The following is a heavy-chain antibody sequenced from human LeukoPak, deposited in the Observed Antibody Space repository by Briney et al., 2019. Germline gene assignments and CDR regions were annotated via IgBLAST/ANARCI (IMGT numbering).Heavy chain of an antibody. Sequence: GGSLRLSCAASGFTFSSYWMSWVRQAPGKGLEWVANIKQDGSEKYYVDSVKGRFTISRDNAKNSLYLQINSLRAEDTAVYYCARALHSSSSPFDYWGQGTLVTVSS. V-gene: IGHV3-7*05. CDR3: ARALHSSSSPFDY. CDR2: IKQDGSEK. J-gene: IGHJ4*02. D-gene: IGHD6-6*01. CDR1: GFTFSSYW.